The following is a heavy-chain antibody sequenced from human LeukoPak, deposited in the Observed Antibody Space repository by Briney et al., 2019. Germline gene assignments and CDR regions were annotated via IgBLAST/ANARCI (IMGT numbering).Heavy chain of an antibody. CDR1: GGSISSYY. CDR3: ARQAVYSSGWYFDY. Sequence: PSETLSLTCTVSGGSISSYYWSWIRQPAGKGLEWIGRIYTSGSTNYNPSLKSLVTMSVDTSKNHFSLKLSSVTAADTAVYYCARQAVYSSGWYFDYWGQGTLVTVSS. CDR2: IYTSGST. D-gene: IGHD6-19*01. V-gene: IGHV4-4*07. J-gene: IGHJ4*02.